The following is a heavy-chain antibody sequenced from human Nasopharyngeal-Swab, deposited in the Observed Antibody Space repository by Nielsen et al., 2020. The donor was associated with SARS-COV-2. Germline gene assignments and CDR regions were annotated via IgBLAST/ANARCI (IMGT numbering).Heavy chain of an antibody. Sequence: WIRQSPGKGLEWIGSIYYSGSTYYNPSLKSRVTISVDTSKNQFSLKLSSVTAADTAVYYCARERRDGYNSVCYFDYWGQGTLVTVSS. V-gene: IGHV4-39*07. CDR2: IYYSGST. CDR3: ARERRDGYNSVCYFDY. D-gene: IGHD5-24*01. J-gene: IGHJ4*02.